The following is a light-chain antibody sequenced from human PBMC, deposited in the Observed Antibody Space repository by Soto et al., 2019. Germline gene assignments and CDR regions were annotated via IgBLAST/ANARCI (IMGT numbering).Light chain of an antibody. J-gene: IGKJ1*01. CDR3: QQYYHWPPLRT. CDR2: GAS. Sequence: EIVMTQSPATLSVSPGERATLSCRASQSISKNLAWYQQKPGQAPRLLIYGASTRVTGVPDRFSGSGAATEVTLTISSLQSEDFAVYWCQQYYHWPPLRTFGQGTKLEI. CDR1: QSISKN. V-gene: IGKV3-15*01.